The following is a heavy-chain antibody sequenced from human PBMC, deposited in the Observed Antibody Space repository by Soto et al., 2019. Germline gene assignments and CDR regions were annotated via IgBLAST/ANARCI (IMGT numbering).Heavy chain of an antibody. V-gene: IGHV3-23*01. CDR3: AKTPLRVGPIDY. Sequence: DVQLLDSGGGLVQPGGSLRLSCAASGFIFSNYVMSWVRQTPGKGLEWVSGISGRGANTYYADSVKGRFTVSRDNSKNTLYLQMDSLRAEDTAVYYCAKTPLRVGPIDYWGQGTLVTVSS. CDR2: ISGRGANT. D-gene: IGHD2-15*01. CDR1: GFIFSNYV. J-gene: IGHJ4*02.